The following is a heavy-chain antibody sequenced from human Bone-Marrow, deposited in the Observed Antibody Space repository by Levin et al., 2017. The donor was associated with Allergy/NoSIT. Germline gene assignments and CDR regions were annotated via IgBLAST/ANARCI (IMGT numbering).Heavy chain of an antibody. V-gene: IGHV3-7*01. CDR3: ARDSFSTSSGLDYYYGMDV. J-gene: IGHJ6*02. D-gene: IGHD2-2*01. CDR2: IKPDGSDK. CDR1: GFTLSQYW. Sequence: QAGGSLRLSCVASGFTLSQYWMTWVRQAPGKGLEWVAKIKPDGSDKFYADSLKGRLTISRDNTRKSLSLQINNLRAEDTALYYCARDSFSTSSGLDYYYGMDVWGQGTTVTVSS.